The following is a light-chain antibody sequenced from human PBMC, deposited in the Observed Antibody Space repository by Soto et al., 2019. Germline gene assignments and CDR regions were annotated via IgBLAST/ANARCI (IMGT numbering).Light chain of an antibody. Sequence: DIQMTQAPSSVSASVGDRVTITCRASQGISSWLAWYQHKPGKAPKLLIYAASSLQSGVPSRFSGSGSGTDFTLTIRSLQPEDFETYYCQQANSFPYTFGQGTKVDIK. CDR3: QQANSFPYT. V-gene: IGKV1-12*01. J-gene: IGKJ2*01. CDR2: AAS. CDR1: QGISSW.